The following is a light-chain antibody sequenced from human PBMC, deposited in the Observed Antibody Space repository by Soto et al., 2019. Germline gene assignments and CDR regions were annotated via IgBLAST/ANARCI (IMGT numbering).Light chain of an antibody. V-gene: IGKV3-11*01. J-gene: IGKJ4*01. Sequence: EIVLTQSPATLSLSPGEGSTLSCRASESGRIYLAWYQQKPGQTPRLLIYDATNRATGIPARFSGGGSGTDFTLTISILEPEDFAVYYCQQRSTWPLTFGGGTKVEIK. CDR2: DAT. CDR1: ESGRIY. CDR3: QQRSTWPLT.